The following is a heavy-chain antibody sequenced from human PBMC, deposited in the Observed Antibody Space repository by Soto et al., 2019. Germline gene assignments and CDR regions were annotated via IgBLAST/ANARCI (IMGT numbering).Heavy chain of an antibody. CDR1: GYTFTRYG. J-gene: IGHJ6*02. CDR3: AKNGQPPYYYYGMDV. CDR2: ISGYNGDT. Sequence: QGQLVQSGAEVKKPGASVKVSCKASGYTFTRYGISWVRQPPGQGLEWMGWISGYNGDTKYAQKFQGRVTMTVDTSTTTAYMELRSLTSDDRAVYYCAKNGQPPYYYYGMDVWGQGTTVTVSS. V-gene: IGHV1-18*01. D-gene: IGHD2-8*01.